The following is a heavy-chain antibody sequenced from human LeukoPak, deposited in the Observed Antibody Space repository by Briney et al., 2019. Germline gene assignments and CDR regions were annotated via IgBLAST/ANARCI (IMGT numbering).Heavy chain of an antibody. CDR1: GGSISSSSYY. D-gene: IGHD2-15*01. V-gene: IGHV4-39*01. CDR2: IYYSGST. Sequence: SETLSLTCTVSGGSISSSSYYWGWIRQPPGKGLEWIGSIYYSGSTYYNPSLKSRVTIFVDTSKNQFSLNLSSVTAADTAVYYCARCSPDYYDYWGQGTLVTVSS. J-gene: IGHJ4*02. CDR3: ARCSPDYYDY.